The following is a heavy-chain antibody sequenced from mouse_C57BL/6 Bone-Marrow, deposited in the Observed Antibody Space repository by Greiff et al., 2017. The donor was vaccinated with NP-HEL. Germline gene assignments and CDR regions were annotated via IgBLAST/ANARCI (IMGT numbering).Heavy chain of an antibody. CDR1: GYTFTSYW. CDR3: KRERKTGLYYSDY. CDR2: IYPGNSDT. V-gene: IGHV1-5*01. Sequence: EVQLQQSGTVLARPGASVKMSCKTSGYTFTSYWMHWVKQRPGQGLEWIGAIYPGNSDTSYNQKFKGKAKLTTVTSASTAYMELRSLTNEDSASYNCKRERKTGLYYSDYWGQGTTLTVSS. D-gene: IGHD4-1*01. J-gene: IGHJ2*01.